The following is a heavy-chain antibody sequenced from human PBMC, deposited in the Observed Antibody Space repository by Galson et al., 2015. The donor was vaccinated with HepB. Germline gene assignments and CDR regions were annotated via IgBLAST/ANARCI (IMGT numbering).Heavy chain of an antibody. V-gene: IGHV4-59*01. CDR1: GGSISSNY. J-gene: IGHJ3*02. CDR3: ARNGGPGTFDI. D-gene: IGHD6-13*01. CDR2: IYYSGST. Sequence: ETLSLTCTVSGGSISSNYWSWIRQPPGKGLEWIGYIYYSGSTDYNPSLKSRVTISVDTSKHQLSLKLSSVTAADTAVYYCARNGGPGTFDIWGQGTMVTVSS.